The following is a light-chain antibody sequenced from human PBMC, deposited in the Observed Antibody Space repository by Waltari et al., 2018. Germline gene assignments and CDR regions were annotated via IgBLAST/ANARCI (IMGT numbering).Light chain of an antibody. Sequence: DIQMTQSPSSLSASVGDRVTITCRASQSISSYLNWYQQKPGKAPKLLIYAASSLQSGVPSRFSGSGSGTDFTLTISSLQPEDVAVYYCQKYNSAPRTFGPGTKVEIK. V-gene: IGKV1-39*01. CDR3: QKYNSAPRT. CDR1: QSISSY. CDR2: AAS. J-gene: IGKJ1*01.